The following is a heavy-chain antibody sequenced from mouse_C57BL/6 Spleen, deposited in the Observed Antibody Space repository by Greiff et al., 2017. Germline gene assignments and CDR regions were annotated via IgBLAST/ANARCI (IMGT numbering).Heavy chain of an antibody. Sequence: VKLVESGPGLVAPSQSLSITCTVSGFSLTSYAISWVRQPTGKGLEWLGVIWTGGGTNYNSALKSRLSISKDNSKSQVFLKMNSLQTDDTARYYCARNPITTESYYFDYWGQGTTLTVSS. V-gene: IGHV2-9-1*01. CDR2: IWTGGGT. D-gene: IGHD1-1*01. CDR1: GFSLTSYA. J-gene: IGHJ2*01. CDR3: ARNPITTESYYFDY.